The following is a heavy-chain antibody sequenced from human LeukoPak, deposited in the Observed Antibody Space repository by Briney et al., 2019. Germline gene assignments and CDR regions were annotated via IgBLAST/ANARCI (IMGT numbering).Heavy chain of an antibody. J-gene: IGHJ6*02. CDR2: INHSGST. V-gene: IGHV4-34*01. Sequence: SETLSLTCAVYGGSFSGYYWSWIRQPPGKGLEWIGEINHSGSTNYNPSLKSRVTISVDTSKNQFSLKLSSVTVADTAVYYCARVNKVNSRPYYYYYYGMDVWGQGTTVTVSS. D-gene: IGHD2/OR15-2a*01. CDR1: GGSFSGYY. CDR3: ARVNKVNSRPYYYYYYGMDV.